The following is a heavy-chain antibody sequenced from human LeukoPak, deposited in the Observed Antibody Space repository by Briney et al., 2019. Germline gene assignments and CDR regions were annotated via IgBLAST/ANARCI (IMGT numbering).Heavy chain of an antibody. CDR2: IYYSGGT. J-gene: IGHJ4*02. Sequence: SETLSLTCTVSGGSISSYYCSWIRQPPGKGLEWVGYIYYSGGTNYNPSLKSRVTISVDTSKNQFSLKLTSVTAADTAVYYCATGGDDDYYDSSDYYPYYFDYWGQGTLVTVSS. CDR1: GGSISSYY. V-gene: IGHV4-59*01. D-gene: IGHD3-22*01. CDR3: ATGGDDDYYDSSDYYPYYFDY.